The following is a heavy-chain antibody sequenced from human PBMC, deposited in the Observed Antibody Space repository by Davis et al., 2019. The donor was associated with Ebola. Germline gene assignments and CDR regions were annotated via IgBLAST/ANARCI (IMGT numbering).Heavy chain of an antibody. D-gene: IGHD3-10*01. J-gene: IGHJ5*02. Sequence: PSETLSLTCTVSGYSISSGYYWGWIRQPPGKGLEWIGSIYHSGSTYYNPSLKSRVTISVNTSKNQFSLKLSSVTAADTAVYYCARDNLLWFGEYMGHNWFDPWGQGTLVTVSS. CDR3: ARDNLLWFGEYMGHNWFDP. V-gene: IGHV4-38-2*02. CDR2: IYHSGST. CDR1: GYSISSGYY.